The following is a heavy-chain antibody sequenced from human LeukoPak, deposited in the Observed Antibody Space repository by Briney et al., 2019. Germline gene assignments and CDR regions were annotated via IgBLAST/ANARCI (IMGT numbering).Heavy chain of an antibody. CDR3: ATGAGYYDY. CDR1: GFAFSSFA. CDR2: ISSNGVST. V-gene: IGHV3-64*01. Sequence: PGGSLRLSCAASGFAFSSFAMHWVRQAPGKGLEYVSAISSNGVSTYYANSVKGRFTISRDNSKNTLYLQMGSLRAEDMAVYYCATGAGYYDYWGQGTLVTVSS. D-gene: IGHD3-10*01. J-gene: IGHJ4*02.